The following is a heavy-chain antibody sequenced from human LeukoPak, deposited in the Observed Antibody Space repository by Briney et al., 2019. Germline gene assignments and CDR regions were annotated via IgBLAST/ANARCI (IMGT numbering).Heavy chain of an antibody. J-gene: IGHJ4*02. D-gene: IGHD6-19*01. V-gene: IGHV4-59*01. CDR2: IYYSGST. CDR3: ARTPGRWLAHLDY. Sequence: LETLSLTCTVSGGSISSYYWSWIRQPPGKGLEWIGYIYYSGSTNYNPSLKSRVTISVDTSKNQFSLRLSSVTAADTAVYYCARTPGRWLAHLDYWGQGTLVTVSS. CDR1: GGSISSYY.